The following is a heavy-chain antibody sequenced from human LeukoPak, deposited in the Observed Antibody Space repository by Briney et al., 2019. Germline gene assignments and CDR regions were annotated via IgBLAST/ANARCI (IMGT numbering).Heavy chain of an antibody. V-gene: IGHV4-39*07. Sequence: SQTLSLTCTVSGGSISSGGYYWSWIRQPPGKGLEWIGSIYYSGSTYYNPSLKSRVTMSVDTSKNQFSLKLSSVTAADTAVYYCARGAEGYSSSWYSFDYWGQGTLVTVSS. D-gene: IGHD6-13*01. CDR1: GGSISSGGYY. CDR2: IYYSGST. J-gene: IGHJ4*02. CDR3: ARGAEGYSSSWYSFDY.